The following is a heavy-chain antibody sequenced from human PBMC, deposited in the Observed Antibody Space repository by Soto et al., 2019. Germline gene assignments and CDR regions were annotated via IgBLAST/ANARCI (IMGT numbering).Heavy chain of an antibody. V-gene: IGHV5-10-1*01. CDR2: IDPSDSYT. CDR3: ARLGIAAAEAYGMDV. D-gene: IGHD6-13*01. J-gene: IGHJ6*02. CDR1: GYSFTSYW. Sequence: GESLKISCKGSGYSFTSYWISWVRQMPGKGLEWMGRIDPSDSYTNYSPSFQGHVTISADKSISTAYLQWSSRKASDTAMYYCARLGIAAAEAYGMDVRGQGTTVTVSS.